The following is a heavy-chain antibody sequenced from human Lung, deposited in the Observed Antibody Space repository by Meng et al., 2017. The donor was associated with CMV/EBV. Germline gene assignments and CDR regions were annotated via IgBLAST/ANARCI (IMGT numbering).Heavy chain of an antibody. V-gene: IGHV3-43*01. D-gene: IGHD2/OR15-2a*01. CDR1: FTFYKYM. CDR3: AKEGNTNLLFHYWWFDL. Sequence: FTFYKYMMHWVRQAPGKGLEWVALISWDGGILNYADSVKGRFTVSRDNSKNSLYLEMKNLRIEDSALYYCAKEGNTNLLFHYWWFDLWGRGTLVTVSS. CDR2: ISWDGGIL. J-gene: IGHJ2*01.